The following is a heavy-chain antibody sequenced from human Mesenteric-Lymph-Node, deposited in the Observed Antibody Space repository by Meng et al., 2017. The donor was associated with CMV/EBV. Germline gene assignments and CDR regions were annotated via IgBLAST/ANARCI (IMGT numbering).Heavy chain of an antibody. CDR1: GGTFSTVT. J-gene: IGHJ4*02. V-gene: IGHV1-69*17. CDR3: AREGARGPKNPFDY. Sequence: ASGGTFSTVTFSWVRQAPGQGPEWMGGITPLFAIANYAQKFQGRATITAEISTSTVYVELRSLRSEDTAVYYCAREGARGPKNPFDYWGQGTLVTVSS. D-gene: IGHD2-15*01. CDR2: ITPLFAIA.